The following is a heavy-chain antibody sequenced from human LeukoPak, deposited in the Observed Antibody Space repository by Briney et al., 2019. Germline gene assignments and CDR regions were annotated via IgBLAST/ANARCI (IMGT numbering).Heavy chain of an antibody. V-gene: IGHV4-61*02. D-gene: IGHD6-19*01. CDR2: IYTSGST. CDR3: AREAVPYYYYYYYMDV. Sequence: PSQTLSLTCTVSGGFISSGSYYWSWIRQPAGKGLEWIGRIYTSGSTNYNPSLKSRVTISVDTSKNQFSLKLSSVTAADTAVYYCAREAVPYYYYYYYMDVWGKGTTVTVSS. CDR1: GGFISSGSYY. J-gene: IGHJ6*03.